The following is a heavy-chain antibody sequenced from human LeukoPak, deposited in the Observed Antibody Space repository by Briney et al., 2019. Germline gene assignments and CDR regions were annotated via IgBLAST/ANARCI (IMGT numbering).Heavy chain of an antibody. V-gene: IGHV1-69*05. J-gene: IGHJ5*02. Sequence: GASVKVSCKASGGTFSSYAISWVRQAPGQGLEWMGRIIPTFGTANYAQKFQGRVTITTDESTSTAYMELSSLRSEDTAVYYCAGYTALNWGRANWFDPWGQGTLVTVSS. D-gene: IGHD3-16*01. CDR2: IIPTFGTA. CDR1: GGTFSSYA. CDR3: AGYTALNWGRANWFDP.